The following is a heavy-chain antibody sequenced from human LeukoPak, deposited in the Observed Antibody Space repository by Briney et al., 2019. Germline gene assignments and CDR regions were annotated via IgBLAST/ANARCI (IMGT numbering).Heavy chain of an antibody. CDR1: GDSISSRSYY. CDR3: ARLWSSSQELDY. Sequence: KPSETLSLTCNASGDSISSRSYYWGWIRQPPGEGLEWVGSISYTGSTYYNPSLKSRVTISVDTSKIQFSLKLTSVTATDTAVYYCARLWSSSQELDYWGQGTLVTVSS. V-gene: IGHV4-39*01. D-gene: IGHD6-6*01. CDR2: ISYTGST. J-gene: IGHJ4*02.